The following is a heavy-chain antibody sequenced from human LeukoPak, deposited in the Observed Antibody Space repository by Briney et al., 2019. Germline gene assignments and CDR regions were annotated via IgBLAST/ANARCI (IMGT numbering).Heavy chain of an antibody. D-gene: IGHD6-13*01. Sequence: QAGGSLRLSCAASGFTFSNYAMSWVRQAPGKGLEWVSAISGSGGSTYYADSVKGRFTISRDNSKNTLYLQMNSLRAEDTAVYYCAKGAAAGTVEDSWYDETYYYYGMDVWGQGTTVTVSS. J-gene: IGHJ6*02. CDR1: GFTFSNYA. CDR2: ISGSGGST. V-gene: IGHV3-23*01. CDR3: AKGAAAGTVEDSWYDETYYYYGMDV.